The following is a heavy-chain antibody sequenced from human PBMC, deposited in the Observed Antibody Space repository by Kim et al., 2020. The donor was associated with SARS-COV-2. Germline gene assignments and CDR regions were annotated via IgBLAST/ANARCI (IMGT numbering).Heavy chain of an antibody. CDR3: ARDLFAELDF. V-gene: IGHV3-74*01. D-gene: IGHD1-26*01. J-gene: IGHJ4*02. Sequence: GGSLRLSCAASGFSLSSFWFPWVRQVPGKGPVWVSRINPDGGAINYAGSVRGRFTTSRDIAKNTLLLQIKSLKAKDTADYYCARDLFAELDFWGQGTLVTVSS. CDR2: INPDGGAI. CDR1: GFSLSSFW.